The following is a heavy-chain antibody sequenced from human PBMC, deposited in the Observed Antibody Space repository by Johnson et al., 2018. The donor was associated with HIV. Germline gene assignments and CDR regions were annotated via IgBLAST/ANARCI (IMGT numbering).Heavy chain of an antibody. CDR3: AKDKDAFDI. CDR1: GFTFSNYA. Sequence: QVQLVESGGGVVQPGGSLRLSCAAFGFTFSNYAMHWVRQAPGKGLEWVAVISYDGSYQYYADSAKGRFTISRDNSKNTLYLQMNSLRAEDTAVYYCAKDKDAFDIWGQGTMVTVSS. J-gene: IGHJ3*02. CDR2: ISYDGSYQ. V-gene: IGHV3-30*19.